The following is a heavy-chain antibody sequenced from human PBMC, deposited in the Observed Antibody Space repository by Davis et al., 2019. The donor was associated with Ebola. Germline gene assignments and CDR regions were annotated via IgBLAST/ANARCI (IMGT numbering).Heavy chain of an antibody. Sequence: GESLKISCAASGFTFSSYAMSWVRQAPGKGLEWVAVIWYDGSNKYYADSVKGRFTISRDNSKNTLYLQMNSLRAEDTAVYYCARDRRTRQGYYGMDVWGQGTTVTVSS. CDR2: IWYDGSNK. D-gene: IGHD3/OR15-3a*01. J-gene: IGHJ6*02. CDR1: GFTFSSYA. V-gene: IGHV3-33*08. CDR3: ARDRRTRQGYYGMDV.